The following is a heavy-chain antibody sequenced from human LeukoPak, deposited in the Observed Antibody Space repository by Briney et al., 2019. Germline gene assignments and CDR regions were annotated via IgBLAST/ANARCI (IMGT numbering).Heavy chain of an antibody. V-gene: IGHV1-69*05. CDR1: GGTFSSYA. J-gene: IGHJ4*02. CDR3: ARDERDGYNWDY. CDR2: IIPIFGTE. Sequence: SVKVSCKASGGTFSSYAISWVRQAPGQGLEWMGRIIPIFGTENYAQKFQGRVTITTDESTSTAYMELSSLRSEDTAVYYCARDERDGYNWDYWGQGTLVTVSS. D-gene: IGHD5-24*01.